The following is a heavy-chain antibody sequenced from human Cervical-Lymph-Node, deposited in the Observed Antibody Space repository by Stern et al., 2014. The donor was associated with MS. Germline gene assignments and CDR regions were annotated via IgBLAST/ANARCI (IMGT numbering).Heavy chain of an antibody. D-gene: IGHD4-17*01. Sequence: QVQLVESGGGVVQPGRSLRLSCAASGFTFSSYGMHWVRQAPGKGLERVAVIWYDGSNKYYADSVKGRFTISRDNSKNTLYLQMNSLRAEDTAVYYCARDGDLTTVDTCLDYWGQGTLVTVSS. CDR1: GFTFSSYG. V-gene: IGHV3-33*01. CDR2: IWYDGSNK. J-gene: IGHJ4*02. CDR3: ARDGDLTTVDTCLDY.